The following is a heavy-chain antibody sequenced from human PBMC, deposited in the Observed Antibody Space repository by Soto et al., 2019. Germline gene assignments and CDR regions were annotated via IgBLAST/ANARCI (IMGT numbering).Heavy chain of an antibody. CDR2: INPYTGCT. Sequence: ASVKVSCKASGYTFTGYYVLWVRQAPGQGPECMGWINPYTGCTNYAQKFQGRVTMTRDTSISTAYMELSKLISDDTAVYYCATQFHHCGGDCYRGPYFGMDVWGQGTTVTV. D-gene: IGHD2-21*02. V-gene: IGHV1-2*02. CDR1: GYTFTGYY. CDR3: ATQFHHCGGDCYRGPYFGMDV. J-gene: IGHJ6*02.